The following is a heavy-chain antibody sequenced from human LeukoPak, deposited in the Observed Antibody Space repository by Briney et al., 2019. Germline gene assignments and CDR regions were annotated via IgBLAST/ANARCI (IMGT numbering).Heavy chain of an antibody. D-gene: IGHD6-6*01. J-gene: IGHJ4*02. Sequence: SETLSLTCAVYGGSFSGYYWSWIRRPPGKGLEWIGEINHSGSTNYNPSLKSRVTISVDTSKNQFSLKLSSVTAADTAVYYCARGIAARLDYWGQGTLVTVSS. CDR2: INHSGST. CDR3: ARGIAARLDY. V-gene: IGHV4-34*01. CDR1: GGSFSGYY.